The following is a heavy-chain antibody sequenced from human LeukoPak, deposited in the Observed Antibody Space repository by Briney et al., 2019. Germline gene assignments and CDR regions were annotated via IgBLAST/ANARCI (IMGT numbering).Heavy chain of an antibody. V-gene: IGHV1-46*01. CDR3: VREKVGGCFDY. D-gene: IGHD4-23*01. J-gene: IGHJ4*02. CDR2: IDPSGGST. CDR1: GYTFTTYY. Sequence: ASVKVSCKASGYTFTTYYMHWVRQAPGQGLEWMGLIDPSGGSTSAAEKFQGRVTMTRDTSTSTVYMELSSLGSEDTAVYHCVREKVGGCFDYWGQGTLSPPPQ.